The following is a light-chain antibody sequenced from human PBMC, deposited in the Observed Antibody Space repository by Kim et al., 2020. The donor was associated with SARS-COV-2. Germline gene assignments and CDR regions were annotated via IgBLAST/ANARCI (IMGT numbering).Light chain of an antibody. CDR1: QSVSSSY. J-gene: IGKJ2*01. Sequence: EIVLTQSPGTLSLSPGERATLSCRASQSVSSSYLAWYQQKPGQAPRLLIYGASSRATGIPDRFSGSGSGTDFTLTISRLEPEDFAVYYCQHGATFGQGTKLEI. V-gene: IGKV3-20*01. CDR2: GAS. CDR3: QHGAT.